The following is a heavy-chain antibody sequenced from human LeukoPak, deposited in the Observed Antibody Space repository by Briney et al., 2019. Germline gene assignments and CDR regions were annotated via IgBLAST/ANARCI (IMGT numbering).Heavy chain of an antibody. J-gene: IGHJ4*02. CDR2: INEDGSST. Sequence: GGPLRLSCAASGYTFSTYWMHWVRQGPGKGLVWVSRINEDGSSTSYAESVRGRFTISRDNAKNTLYLQMNSLRAEDAAVYYCTRDTFGARDSRGQGTLVTVSS. D-gene: IGHD2-21*02. CDR3: TRDTFGARDS. CDR1: GYTFSTYW. V-gene: IGHV3-74*01.